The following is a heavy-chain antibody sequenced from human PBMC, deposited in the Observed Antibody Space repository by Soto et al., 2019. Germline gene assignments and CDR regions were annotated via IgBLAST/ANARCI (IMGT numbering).Heavy chain of an antibody. CDR2: ITSDSSTR. J-gene: IGHJ4*02. D-gene: IGHD1-1*01. CDR3: ARDPDGIIDFAY. V-gene: IGHV3-48*02. CDR1: GFTFSSFG. Sequence: GGSLRLSCAVSGFTFSSFGMNWVRRAPGKGLEWISYITSDSSTRHYADFVKGRFTISRDNAKNSFYLQMNSLRDEDTAVYFCARDPDGIIDFAYWVQGTQVTVSS.